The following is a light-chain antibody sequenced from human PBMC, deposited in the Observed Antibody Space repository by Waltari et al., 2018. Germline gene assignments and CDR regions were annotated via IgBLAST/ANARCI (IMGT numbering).Light chain of an antibody. CDR1: SLTSYY. CDR2: GKY. V-gene: IGLV3-19*01. J-gene: IGLJ1*01. CDR3: NSRDSSGNHRYV. Sequence: SSELTQDPAVSVALGPTVRITCHGDSLTSYYAGWYQQKPGQAPVLVIYGKYNRPAGIPDRFSGSSSGNTASLTITGAQAEDEADYYCNSRDSSGNHRYVFGTGTKVTVL.